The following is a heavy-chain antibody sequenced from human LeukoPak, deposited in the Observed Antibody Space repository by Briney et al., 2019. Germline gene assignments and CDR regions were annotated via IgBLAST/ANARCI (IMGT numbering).Heavy chain of an antibody. CDR1: GGSISSSSYY. D-gene: IGHD3-22*01. Sequence: SETLSLTCTVSGGSISSSSYYWGWIRQPPGKGLEWIGSIYYSGSTYYNPSLKSRVTISVDTSKNQFSLKLSSVTAADTAVYYCARIAYYYDSSGYFFPAWFDPWGQGTLVTVSS. CDR2: IYYSGST. V-gene: IGHV4-39*07. J-gene: IGHJ5*02. CDR3: ARIAYYYDSSGYFFPAWFDP.